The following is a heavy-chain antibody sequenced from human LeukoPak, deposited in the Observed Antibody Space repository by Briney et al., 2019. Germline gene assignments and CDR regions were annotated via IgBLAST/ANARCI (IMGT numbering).Heavy chain of an antibody. CDR2: IYYSGST. Sequence: SETLSLTCTVSGGSISSSSYYWGWIRQPPGKGLEWIGSIYYSGSTYYNPSLKSRVTISVDTSKNQFSLKLSSVTAADTAVYYCASSLYLPPYFDYWGQGTLVTVSS. V-gene: IGHV4-39*07. CDR3: ASSLYLPPYFDY. CDR1: GGSISSSSYY. J-gene: IGHJ4*02. D-gene: IGHD3-16*02.